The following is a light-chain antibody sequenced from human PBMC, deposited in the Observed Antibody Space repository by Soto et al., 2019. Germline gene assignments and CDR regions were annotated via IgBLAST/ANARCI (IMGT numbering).Light chain of an antibody. V-gene: IGLV2-14*01. CDR1: GSDVGGYNY. CDR2: DVS. J-gene: IGLJ2*01. CDR3: SSYTNDNSPLV. Sequence: QSALTQPASVSGSPGQSITITCTGTGSDVGGYNYVSWYQQHPGKAPKVMIYDVSNRPSGVSNRFSGSKSGNTASLTISGLQAEDEADYYCSSYTNDNSPLVFGGGTKVTVL.